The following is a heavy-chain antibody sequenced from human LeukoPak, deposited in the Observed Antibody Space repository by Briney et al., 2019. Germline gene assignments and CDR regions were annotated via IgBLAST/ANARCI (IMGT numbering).Heavy chain of an antibody. CDR3: ARGARSPYYFDY. CDR2: IYNSGST. D-gene: IGHD3-16*01. CDR1: GGSINNYY. V-gene: IGHV4-39*01. Sequence: SETLSLTCTVSGGSINNYYWTWIRQPPGKGLEWIGSIYNSGSTYYNPSLKSRVTISGDPSKNQFSLRLSSVTAADTAVYYCARGARSPYYFDYWGQGTLVTVSS. J-gene: IGHJ4*02.